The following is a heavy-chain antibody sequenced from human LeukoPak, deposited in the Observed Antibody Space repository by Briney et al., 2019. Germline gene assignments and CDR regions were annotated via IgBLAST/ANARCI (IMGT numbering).Heavy chain of an antibody. J-gene: IGHJ4*02. CDR1: GFTFSNYA. CDR2: ISGSGGNP. V-gene: IGHV3-23*01. Sequence: GGSLRLSCAASGFTFSNYAMTWVRQAPGKGLEWVSGISGSGGNPYYADSVKGRFTISRDNSKNTVYLQMNSLRAGDTAVYYCAKGLSTSYYSDFDYWGQGTLVTASS. CDR3: AKGLSTSYYSDFDY. D-gene: IGHD2-2*01.